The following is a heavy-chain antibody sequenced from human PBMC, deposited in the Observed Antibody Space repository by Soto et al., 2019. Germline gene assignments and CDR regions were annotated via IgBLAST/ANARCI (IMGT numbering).Heavy chain of an antibody. CDR1: GDTFTDYY. CDR2: VNPNGGHT. CDR3: ARGGHVVVVTAALDY. V-gene: IGHV1-46*01. J-gene: IGHJ4*02. D-gene: IGHD2-21*02. Sequence: ASVKVSCKASGDTFTDYYIHWVRQAPGQGLEWIGTVNPNGGHTTYAQHFLGRVTMTRDTSTSTLYMELISLSSDDMAIYFCARGGHVVVVTAALDYWGQGTLVTVSS.